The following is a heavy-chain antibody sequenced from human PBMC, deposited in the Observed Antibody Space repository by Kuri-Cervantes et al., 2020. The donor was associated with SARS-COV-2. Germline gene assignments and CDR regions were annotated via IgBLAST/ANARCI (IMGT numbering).Heavy chain of an antibody. CDR3: ARDGNYGGNSGFDY. CDR1: GFTFSSYA. CDR2: ISSNGGST. D-gene: IGHD4-23*01. V-gene: IGHV3-64*01. Sequence: GGSLRLSCAASGFTFSSYAMHWVRQAPGKGLEYVSAISSNGGSTYYANSVKGRFTISRDNSKNTLYLQMGSLRAEDMAVYYCARDGNYGGNSGFDYWGQGTLVTVSS. J-gene: IGHJ4*02.